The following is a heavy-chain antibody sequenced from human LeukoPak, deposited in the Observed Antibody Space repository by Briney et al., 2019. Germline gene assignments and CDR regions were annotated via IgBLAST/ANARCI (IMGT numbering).Heavy chain of an antibody. CDR3: ARGPSRGDY. CDR1: GFTFSSYA. J-gene: IGHJ4*02. Sequence: GGSLRLSCAASGFTFSSYAMHWVRQAPGKGLEWVAVISYDGSNKYYADSVKGRFTISRDKSKNTLYLQMNSLRAEDTAVYYCARGPSRGDYWGQGTLVTVSS. V-gene: IGHV3-30-3*01. D-gene: IGHD3-10*01. CDR2: ISYDGSNK.